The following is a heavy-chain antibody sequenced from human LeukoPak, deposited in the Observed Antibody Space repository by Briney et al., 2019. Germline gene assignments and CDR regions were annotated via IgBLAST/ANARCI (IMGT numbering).Heavy chain of an antibody. CDR3: ARSRRPNGSGSYFYYGMDV. D-gene: IGHD3-10*01. J-gene: IGHJ6*02. V-gene: IGHV3-21*01. CDR2: ISSSSSYI. CDR1: GFTFSSYS. Sequence: PGGSLRLSCAASGFTFSSYSMNWVRQAPGKGLEWVSCISSSSSYIYYADSVKGRFTISRDNAKNSLYLQMNSLRAEDTAVYYCARSRRPNGSGSYFYYGMDVWGQGTTVTVSS.